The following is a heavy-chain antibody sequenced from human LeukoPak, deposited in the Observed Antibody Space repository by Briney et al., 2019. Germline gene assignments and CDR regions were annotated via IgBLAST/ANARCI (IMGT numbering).Heavy chain of an antibody. V-gene: IGHV1-69*05. J-gene: IGHJ5*02. Sequence: GASVKVSRKASGGTFSSYAISWVRQAPGQGLEWMGGIISIFGTANYAQKFQGRVTITTDESTSTAYMELSSLRSEDTAVYYCARASSRFDWLQERTNWFEPWGQGTLVTVSS. CDR2: IISIFGTA. CDR3: ARASSRFDWLQERTNWFEP. D-gene: IGHD3-9*01. CDR1: GGTFSSYA.